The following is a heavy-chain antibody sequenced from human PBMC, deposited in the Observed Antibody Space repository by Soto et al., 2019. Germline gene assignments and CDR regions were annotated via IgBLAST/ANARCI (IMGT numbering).Heavy chain of an antibody. CDR3: AHSVVAGLGYYFDY. CDR2: IYWDDDK. V-gene: IGHV2-5*02. J-gene: IGHJ4*02. CDR1: GFSLSSTRVA. Sequence: QITLKESGPTLVKPTQTLTLTCTFSGFSLSSTRVAVGWIRQPPGKALEWLALIYWDDDKRYSPFLKSRLTITKATSKTQVVLTMTNMDPVDTATYYCAHSVVAGLGYYFDYWGQGTLVTVSS. D-gene: IGHD6-19*01.